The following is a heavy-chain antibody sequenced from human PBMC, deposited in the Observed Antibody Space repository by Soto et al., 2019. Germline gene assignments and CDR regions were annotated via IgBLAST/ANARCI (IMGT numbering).Heavy chain of an antibody. CDR2: INSDGSDT. CDR3: TRDRGWSLFDY. V-gene: IGHV3-74*01. J-gene: IGHJ4*02. D-gene: IGHD6-19*01. Sequence: GSLRLSCAASGFTFTSYWMYCVRQAPGKGLVWVSRINSDGSDTSYAASVKGRFTISRDNAKNTLYLQMNSLRAEDTAIYYCTRDRGWSLFDYWGQGAQVTVSS. CDR1: GFTFTSYW.